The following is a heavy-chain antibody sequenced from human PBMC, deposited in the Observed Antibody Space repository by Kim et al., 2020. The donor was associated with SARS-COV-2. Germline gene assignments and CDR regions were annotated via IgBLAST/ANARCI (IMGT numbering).Heavy chain of an antibody. CDR3: ARRRVYGMDV. CDR2: YT. V-gene: IGHV5-10-1*01. Sequence: YTSYSPSFQGHVTISADKSITTADLQGNSLKASDTAMYYCARRRVYGMDVWGQGTTVTVSS. J-gene: IGHJ6*02.